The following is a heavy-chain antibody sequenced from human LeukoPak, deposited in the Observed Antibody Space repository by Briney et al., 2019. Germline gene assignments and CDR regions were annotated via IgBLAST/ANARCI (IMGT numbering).Heavy chain of an antibody. CDR1: GFTFSSYD. CDR2: IGTIGDT. CDR3: ARGRSGWYWNAFDI. Sequence: GGTLRLSCAASGFTFSSYDMHWVRQDTGKGLEWVSAIGTIGDTYYTGSVKGRFTISRDNAKNSLYLQMNSLRAEDTAVYYCARGRSGWYWNAFDIWGQGTMVTVSS. J-gene: IGHJ3*02. D-gene: IGHD6-19*01. V-gene: IGHV3-13*01.